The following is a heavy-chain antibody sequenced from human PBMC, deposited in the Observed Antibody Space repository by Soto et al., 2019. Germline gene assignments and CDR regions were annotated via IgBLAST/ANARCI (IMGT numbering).Heavy chain of an antibody. Sequence: QVQLVQSGAEVKKPGASVKVSCKASGYTFTSYGISWVRQAPGQGLEWMGWISAYNGNTNYAQKLQGRVTMTTDTSTSTAYMELRSLRSDDTAVYYCARDTGPPKYDFWSGNWGDMDVWGQGTTVTVSS. CDR2: ISAYNGNT. CDR3: ARDTGPPKYDFWSGNWGDMDV. D-gene: IGHD3-3*01. CDR1: GYTFTSYG. V-gene: IGHV1-18*01. J-gene: IGHJ6*02.